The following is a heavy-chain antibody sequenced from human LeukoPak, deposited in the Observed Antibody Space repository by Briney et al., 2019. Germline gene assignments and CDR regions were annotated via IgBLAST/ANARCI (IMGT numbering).Heavy chain of an antibody. CDR2: ISENGGST. Sequence: PGGSLRLSCAASGFTFSSYAMSWVRQAPGKGLEWVSSISENGGSTYYVDSVKGRFTISRDNSKSTLYLQMNTLRVEDTAIYYCAKDRRSTFLPVDYWGQGTLVTVSS. D-gene: IGHD1-26*01. V-gene: IGHV3-23*01. CDR3: AKDRRSTFLPVDY. J-gene: IGHJ4*02. CDR1: GFTFSSYA.